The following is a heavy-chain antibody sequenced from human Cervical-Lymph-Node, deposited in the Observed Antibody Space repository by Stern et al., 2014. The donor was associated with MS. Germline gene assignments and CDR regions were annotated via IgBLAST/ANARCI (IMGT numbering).Heavy chain of an antibody. V-gene: IGHV1-2*02. D-gene: IGHD2-15*01. CDR3: VRNGFCGGGTCFNWFDP. Sequence: QMQLVQSGAEVKKPGASVKVSCKASGFTLTGYYMHWVRQAPGQGLEWMGWIIPKSGDTSYAHNFQGRVTMTRDTSISTVYLELSRLRSDDTAIYYCVRNGFCGGGTCFNWFDPWGQGTLVTVSS. CDR1: GFTLTGYY. J-gene: IGHJ5*02. CDR2: IIPKSGDT.